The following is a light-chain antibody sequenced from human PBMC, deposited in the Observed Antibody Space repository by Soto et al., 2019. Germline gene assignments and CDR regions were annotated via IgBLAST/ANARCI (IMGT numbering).Light chain of an antibody. CDR3: LQYDKRPPWT. J-gene: IGKJ1*01. V-gene: IGKV1-33*01. CDR2: DAS. CDR1: QDISNY. Sequence: DIQMTQSPSSLSASVGDRVTITCQASQDISNYLNWYQQKPGKAPKLLIYDASNLETGVPSRFSGRGSRTDFTLTISRLQPEDIATYYCLQYDKRPPWTFGQGTKVEIK.